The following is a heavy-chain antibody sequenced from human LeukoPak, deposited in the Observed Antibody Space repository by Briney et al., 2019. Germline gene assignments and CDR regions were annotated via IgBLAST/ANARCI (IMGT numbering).Heavy chain of an antibody. D-gene: IGHD1-7*01. Sequence: EASVKVSCKASGGTFSSYAISWVRQAPGQGLEWMGGIIPIFGTANYAQKFQGRVTITADESTSTAYMELSSLRSEDTAVYYCARDLVGNWNSPRGNWFDPWGQGTLVTVSS. J-gene: IGHJ5*02. CDR2: IIPIFGTA. CDR1: GGTFSSYA. V-gene: IGHV1-69*13. CDR3: ARDLVGNWNSPRGNWFDP.